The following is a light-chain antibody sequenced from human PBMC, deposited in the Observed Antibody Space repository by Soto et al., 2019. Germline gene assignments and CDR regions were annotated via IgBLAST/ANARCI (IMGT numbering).Light chain of an antibody. CDR2: GAS. J-gene: IGKJ1*01. V-gene: IGKV3-15*01. CDR1: QSVSLS. CDR3: QQYHIWPSWT. Sequence: EIVRTQSPATLSVSLLDSATLSFRASQSVSLSLAWYQMRPGQPPRLLIYGASTRATDIPARFSGSGSGTDFTLTISSLQSEDFAVYFCQQYHIWPSWTFGQGTKVDIK.